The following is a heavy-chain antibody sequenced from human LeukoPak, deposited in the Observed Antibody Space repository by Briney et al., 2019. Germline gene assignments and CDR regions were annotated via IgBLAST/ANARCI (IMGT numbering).Heavy chain of an antibody. CDR1: GFTFSSYA. V-gene: IGHV3-23*01. CDR3: AKDPVGWELRGWFDP. J-gene: IGHJ5*02. Sequence: PGGSLRLSCAASGFTFSSYAMSWVRQAPGKGLEWVSAISGSGGSTYYADSVKGRFTISRDNSKNTLYLQMNSLRAEDTAVYYCAKDPVGWELRGWFDPWGQGTLVTVSS. CDR2: ISGSGGST. D-gene: IGHD1-26*01.